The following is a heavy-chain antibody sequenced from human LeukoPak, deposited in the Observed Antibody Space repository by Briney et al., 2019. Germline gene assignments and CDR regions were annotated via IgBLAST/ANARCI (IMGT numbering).Heavy chain of an antibody. J-gene: IGHJ4*02. V-gene: IGHV4-34*01. CDR1: GGSFSAYY. CDR2: IDHSGST. CDR3: ARRGYSGYDHYFFDY. Sequence: PSETLSLTCAVYGGSFSAYYWSWIRQPPGKGLDWIGEIDHSGSTNYNPSLMSRVTISVDVSKNQFSLNLSSVTAADTTVYYCARRGYSGYDHYFFDYWGQGTLVTVSS. D-gene: IGHD5-12*01.